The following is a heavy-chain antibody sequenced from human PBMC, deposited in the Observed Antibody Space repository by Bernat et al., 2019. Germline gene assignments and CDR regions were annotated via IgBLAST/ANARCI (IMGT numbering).Heavy chain of an antibody. D-gene: IGHD7-27*01. J-gene: IGHJ4*02. CDR3: ARSPRTGDVDY. CDR2: INQDGSEK. CDR1: GFTFSVSW. V-gene: IGHV3-7*03. Sequence: EVQLVESGGGLVQPGGSLRLSCSASGFTFSVSWMSWVHQAPGKGLEWVANINQDGSEKYYVDSVRGRFTISRDNAKNSLYLQMNSLRADDTAVYYCARSPRTGDVDYWGQGTLVTVSS.